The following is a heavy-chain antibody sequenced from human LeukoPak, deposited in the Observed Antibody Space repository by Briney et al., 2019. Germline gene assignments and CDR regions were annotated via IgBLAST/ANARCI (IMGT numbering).Heavy chain of an antibody. CDR2: ISGDGGST. D-gene: IGHD3-3*01. CDR1: GFTFDDYA. Sequence: GGSLRLSCAASGFTFDDYAMHWVRQAPGKGLEWVSLISGDGGSTYYADSVKGRFTISRDNSKNSLYLQMNSLRTEDTALYYCAKDQDFWSGRKHYYYYYTDVWGKGTTVTVSS. J-gene: IGHJ6*03. CDR3: AKDQDFWSGRKHYYYYYTDV. V-gene: IGHV3-43*02.